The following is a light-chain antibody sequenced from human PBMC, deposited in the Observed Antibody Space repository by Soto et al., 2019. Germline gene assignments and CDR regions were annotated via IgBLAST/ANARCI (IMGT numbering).Light chain of an antibody. Sequence: QSVLTQPASVSGSPGQSITISCAGTSSDVGGYNYISWYQHHPGKAPKLMIYDVSDRPSGVSNRLSGSKSGNTASLSISGLQPEDEADYYCCSYRTSNTRQIVCGTGTKLTVL. V-gene: IGLV2-14*03. CDR3: CSYRTSNTRQIV. J-gene: IGLJ1*01. CDR2: DVS. CDR1: SSDVGGYNY.